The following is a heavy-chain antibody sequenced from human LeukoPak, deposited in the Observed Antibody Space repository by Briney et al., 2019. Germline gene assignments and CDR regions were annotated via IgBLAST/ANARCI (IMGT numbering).Heavy chain of an antibody. Sequence: PSQTLSLTCTVSGGSISSGGYYWSWIRQHPGKGLEWIGYIYYSGSTYYNPSLKSRVTISVDTSKNQFSLKLSSVTAADTAVYYCARGPTFWSGPPWFDPWGQRALVTVSS. J-gene: IGHJ5*02. V-gene: IGHV4-31*03. CDR3: ARGPTFWSGPPWFDP. CDR1: GGSISSGGYY. D-gene: IGHD3-3*01. CDR2: IYYSGST.